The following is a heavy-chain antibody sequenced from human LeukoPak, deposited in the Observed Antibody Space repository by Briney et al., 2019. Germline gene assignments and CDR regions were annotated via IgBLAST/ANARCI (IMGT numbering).Heavy chain of an antibody. CDR3: ARGLGGGTPFDF. J-gene: IGHJ4*02. D-gene: IGHD2-15*01. CDR2: ISSSGSTR. Sequence: TGGSLRLSCAASGFTFCTYEMNWVRQAPGKGLEWVSYISSSGSTRYYAESVKGRFTISRDNAKKSLDLQVNSLRVEDSAVYYCARGLGGGTPFDFWGQGTLVTVSS. CDR1: GFTFCTYE. V-gene: IGHV3-48*03.